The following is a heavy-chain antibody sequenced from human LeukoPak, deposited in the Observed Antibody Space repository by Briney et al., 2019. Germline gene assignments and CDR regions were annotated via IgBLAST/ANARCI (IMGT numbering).Heavy chain of an antibody. D-gene: IGHD5-18*01. CDR3: ARRRYSYGSYYFYY. CDR1: GGSISYYY. CDR2: IYYSGST. J-gene: IGHJ4*02. V-gene: IGHV4-59*08. Sequence: PSETLSLTCTVSGGSISYYYWSWVPQPPGKGLEWIGYIYYSGSTTYNPSLKSRVTISVDTSKNQFSLKLSSVTAADTAVYYCARRRYSYGSYYFYYGGQGTLVTVSS.